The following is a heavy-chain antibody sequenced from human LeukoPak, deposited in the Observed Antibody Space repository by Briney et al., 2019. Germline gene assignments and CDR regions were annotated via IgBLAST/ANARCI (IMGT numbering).Heavy chain of an antibody. CDR1: GFTFSSYA. CDR2: ISYDGSNK. J-gene: IGHJ4*02. Sequence: GRSLRLSCAASGFTFSSYAMHWVRQAPGRGLEWVAVISYDGSNKYYADSVKGRFTISRDNSKNTLYLQMNSLRAEDTAVYYCASSPQGYCSGGSCYFDYWGQGTLVTVSS. CDR3: ASSPQGYCSGGSCYFDY. D-gene: IGHD2-15*01. V-gene: IGHV3-30*04.